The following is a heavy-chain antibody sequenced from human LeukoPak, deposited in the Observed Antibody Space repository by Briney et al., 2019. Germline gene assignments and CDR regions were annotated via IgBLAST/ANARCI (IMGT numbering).Heavy chain of an antibody. J-gene: IGHJ4*02. CDR2: ISSSGSTI. Sequence: PGGSLRLSCAASGFTFSSYEMNWVRQAPGKGLEWVSYISSSGSTIYYADSVKGRFTISRDNAKNSLYLQMNSLRAEDTAVYYCARRGVRSPKAIDYWGQGTLVTVSS. CDR3: ARRGVRSPKAIDY. D-gene: IGHD3-10*01. CDR1: GFTFSSYE. V-gene: IGHV3-48*03.